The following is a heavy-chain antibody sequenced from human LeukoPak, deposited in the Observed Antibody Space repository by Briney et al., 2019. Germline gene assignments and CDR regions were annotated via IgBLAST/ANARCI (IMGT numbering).Heavy chain of an antibody. CDR1: GGSISSYY. D-gene: IGHD6-13*01. CDR3: ARTSGYSSSWYSEAWFDP. Sequence: PSETLSLTCTVSGGSISSYYWSWIRQPPGKGLEWIGYIYYSGSTNYNPSLKSRVTISVDTSKNQFSLKLSSVTAADTAVYYCARTSGYSSSWYSEAWFDPWGQGTLVTVSS. CDR2: IYYSGST. J-gene: IGHJ5*02. V-gene: IGHV4-59*12.